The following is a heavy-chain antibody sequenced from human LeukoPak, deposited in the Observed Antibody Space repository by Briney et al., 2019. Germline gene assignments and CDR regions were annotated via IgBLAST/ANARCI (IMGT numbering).Heavy chain of an antibody. D-gene: IGHD2-8*02. V-gene: IGHV4-4*07. J-gene: IGHJ4*02. CDR3: ARDTPFTDYFDY. CDR1: GGSISSYY. CDR2: IYTSGST. Sequence: SETLSLTCTVSGGSISSYYWSWIRQPAGKGLEWIGRIYTSGSTNYNPSPKSRVTMSVDTSKNQFSLKLSSVTAADTAVYYCARDTPFTDYFDYWGQGTLVTVSS.